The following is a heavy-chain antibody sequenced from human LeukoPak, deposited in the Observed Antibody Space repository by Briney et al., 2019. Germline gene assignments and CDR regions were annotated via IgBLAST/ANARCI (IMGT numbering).Heavy chain of an antibody. J-gene: IGHJ6*02. CDR3: TTAGPHYYYYYGMDV. Sequence: GGSLRLSCAASGFTFSSYGMNWVRQAPGKGLEWVGRIKSKTDGGTTDYAAPVKGRFTISRDDSKNTLYLQMNSLKTEDTAVYYCTTAGPHYYYYYGMDVWGQGTTVTVSS. V-gene: IGHV3-15*07. CDR2: IKSKTDGGTT. CDR1: GFTFSSYG.